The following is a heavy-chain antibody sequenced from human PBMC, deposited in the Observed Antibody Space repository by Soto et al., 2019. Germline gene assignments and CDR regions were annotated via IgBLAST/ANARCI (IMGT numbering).Heavy chain of an antibody. Sequence: QVQLVESGGGVVQPGRSLRLSCAASGFTFSSYAMHWVRQAPGKGLEWVAVISYDGSNKYYADSVKGRFTISRDNSKNTLYLQMNSRRAEDTAVYYCARDQGNRYCSSTSCYFDYWGQGTLVTVSS. V-gene: IGHV3-30-3*01. CDR2: ISYDGSNK. CDR1: GFTFSSYA. D-gene: IGHD2-2*01. CDR3: ARDQGNRYCSSTSCYFDY. J-gene: IGHJ4*02.